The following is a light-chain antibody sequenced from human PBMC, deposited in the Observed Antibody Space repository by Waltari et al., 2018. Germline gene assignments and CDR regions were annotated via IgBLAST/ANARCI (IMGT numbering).Light chain of an antibody. V-gene: IGKV2D-29*01. Sequence: DIVMTQTPVSLSVTPGQSASISCKSSQSLLYTDGKTYFYWYLQKAGQPPQLLIYEISKRFSGVPDRFSGSGSGTDFTLKISRVEAEDVGVYYCMQSIQFPLTFGGGTKVEIK. J-gene: IGKJ4*01. CDR3: MQSIQFPLT. CDR2: EIS. CDR1: QSLLYTDGKTY.